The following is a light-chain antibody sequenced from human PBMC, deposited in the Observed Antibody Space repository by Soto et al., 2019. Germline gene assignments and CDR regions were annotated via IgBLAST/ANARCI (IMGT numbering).Light chain of an antibody. V-gene: IGLV2-23*02. CDR2: EVS. CDR3: CSFAGVDSNAYV. Sequence: QSALTQPTSVSGSPGQSVTISCTGSSSDVGGHDVVSWYQQQPGNAPKLIIYEVSKRPSGVSHRFSGSKSGDTASLTISGLQSEDEADYYCCSFAGVDSNAYVFGTGTQLTVL. CDR1: SSDVGGHDV. J-gene: IGLJ1*01.